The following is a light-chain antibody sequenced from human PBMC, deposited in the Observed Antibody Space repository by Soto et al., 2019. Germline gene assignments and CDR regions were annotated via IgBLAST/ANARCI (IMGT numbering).Light chain of an antibody. V-gene: IGLV2-14*01. CDR1: SSDVGGYNY. Sequence: HSVLTQPASVSGSPGQSITISCTGTSSDVGGYNYVSGYQQHPCKAPKLMIYDVSNPPSGVSNRFSGSKSGNTASLTISGLQAEDEADYYCSSYTSSSTYVFGTGTKLTVL. J-gene: IGLJ1*01. CDR3: SSYTSSSTYV. CDR2: DVS.